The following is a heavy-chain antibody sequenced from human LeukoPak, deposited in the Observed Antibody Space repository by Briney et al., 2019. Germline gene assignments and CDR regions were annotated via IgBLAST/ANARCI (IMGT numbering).Heavy chain of an antibody. V-gene: IGHV3-15*01. Sequence: GGSLRLSCAASGFTFSNAWMSWVRQAPGKGLEWVGRIKSKTDGGTTDYAAPVKGRFTISRDDSKNTLYLQMNSLKTEDTAVYYCTTEDNWNYSLLLGYWGQGTLVTVSS. CDR1: GFTFSNAW. CDR2: IKSKTDGGTT. CDR3: TTEDNWNYSLLLGY. J-gene: IGHJ4*02. D-gene: IGHD1-7*01.